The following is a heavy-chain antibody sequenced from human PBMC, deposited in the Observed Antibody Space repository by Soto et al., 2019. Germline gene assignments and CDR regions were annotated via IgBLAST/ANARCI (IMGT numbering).Heavy chain of an antibody. Sequence: PSETLSLTCTVSGGSISSGGYYWSWIRQHPGKGLEWIGCIYYSGSTDYNPSLKSRVTISVDTSKNQFSLKLSSVTAADTAVYYCARWFGELSHLDYWGQGTLVTVSS. CDR1: GGSISSGGYY. CDR2: IYYSGST. J-gene: IGHJ4*02. CDR3: ARWFGELSHLDY. D-gene: IGHD3-10*01. V-gene: IGHV4-31*03.